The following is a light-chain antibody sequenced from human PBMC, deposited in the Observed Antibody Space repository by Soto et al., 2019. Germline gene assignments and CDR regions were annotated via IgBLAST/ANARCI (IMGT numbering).Light chain of an antibody. V-gene: IGKV1-5*03. CDR1: QSISRW. J-gene: IGKJ1*01. CDR3: QRYNNLWT. Sequence: DLQMTQSPSTLSASVGDRVTITCRASQSISRWLAWYQQRPGKAPKLLIYKASTLESGVPSRFSGSGSGTEFTLTIDSLQPDDFAIYYCQRYNNLWTFGQGTKVEIK. CDR2: KAS.